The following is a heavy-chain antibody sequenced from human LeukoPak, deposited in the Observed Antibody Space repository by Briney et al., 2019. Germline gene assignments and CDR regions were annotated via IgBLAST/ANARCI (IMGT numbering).Heavy chain of an antibody. J-gene: IGHJ6*02. CDR3: VKDRDFWSGLDV. CDR2: ISWQSRTR. D-gene: IGHD3-3*01. V-gene: IGHV3-9*01. CDR1: GFTLSNYA. Sequence: GGSLRLSCAASGFTLSNYAMSWVRQAPGKGLEWVSGISWQSRTRKYADSVRGRFTISRDNAKNSLYLQMNSLKLEDTALYYCVKDRDFWSGLDVWGQGTMVTVS.